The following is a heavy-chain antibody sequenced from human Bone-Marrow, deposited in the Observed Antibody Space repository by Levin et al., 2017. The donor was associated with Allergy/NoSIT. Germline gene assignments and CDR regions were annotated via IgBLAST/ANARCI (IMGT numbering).Heavy chain of an antibody. CDR3: TTILIGVGAFDI. V-gene: IGHV3-15*01. D-gene: IGHD2-21*01. CDR1: EFTFTNAW. J-gene: IGHJ3*02. CDR2: IKSKTDGAAT. Sequence: KPGGSLRLSCAASEFTFTNAWMSWVRQAPGKGLEWVGRIKSKTDGAATDYAAPVKGRFTISRDDSKNTLYLQMNSLKTEDTAVYYCTTILIGVGAFDIWGQGTMVTVSS.